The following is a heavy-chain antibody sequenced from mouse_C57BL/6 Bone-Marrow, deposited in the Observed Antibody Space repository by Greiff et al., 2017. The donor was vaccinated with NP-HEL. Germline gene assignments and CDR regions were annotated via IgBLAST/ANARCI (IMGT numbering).Heavy chain of an antibody. D-gene: IGHD2-5*01. CDR3: AYSNSAHYYAMDY. CDR2: IDPEDGET. CDR1: GFNIKDYY. V-gene: IGHV14-2*01. J-gene: IGHJ4*01. Sequence: EVQLQESGAELVKPGASVKLSCTASGFNIKDYYMHWVKQRTEQGLEWIGRIDPEDGETKYAPKFQGKATITADTYSNTAYLQLSSLTSEYTAVYYCAYSNSAHYYAMDYWGQGTSVTVSS.